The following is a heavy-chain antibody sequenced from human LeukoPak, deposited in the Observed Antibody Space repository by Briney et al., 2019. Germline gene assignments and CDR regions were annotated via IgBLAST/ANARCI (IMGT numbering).Heavy chain of an antibody. CDR1: GGSISTYY. J-gene: IGHJ5*02. CDR3: ARVEDSGYDYRGRFDP. V-gene: IGHV4-59*12. Sequence: SETLSLTCTVSGGSISTYYWSWIRQPPGKGLEWIGYIYYTGSTNYNPSLKSRVTISVDTSKNQFPLKLSSVTAADTAVYYCARVEDSGYDYRGRFDPWGQGTLVTVSS. CDR2: IYYTGST. D-gene: IGHD5-12*01.